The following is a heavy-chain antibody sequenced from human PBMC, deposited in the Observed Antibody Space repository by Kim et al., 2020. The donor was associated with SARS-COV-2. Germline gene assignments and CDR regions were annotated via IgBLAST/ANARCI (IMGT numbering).Heavy chain of an antibody. V-gene: IGHV4-4*02. J-gene: IGHJ5*02. D-gene: IGHD6-13*01. CDR1: GGSISSSNW. CDR3: ARDGGIAAANQWFDP. Sequence: SETLSLTCAVSGGSISSSNWWSWVRQPPGKGLEWIGEIYHSGSTNYNPSLKSRVTISVDKSKNQFSLKLSSVTAADTAVYYCARDGGIAAANQWFDPWGQGTLVTVSS. CDR2: IYHSGST.